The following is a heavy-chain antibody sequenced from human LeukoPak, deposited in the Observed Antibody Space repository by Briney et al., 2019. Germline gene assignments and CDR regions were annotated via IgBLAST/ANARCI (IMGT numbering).Heavy chain of an antibody. CDR3: ARERWRSGSYHDAFDI. D-gene: IGHD1-26*01. J-gene: IGHJ3*02. CDR2: IRDKANSYST. V-gene: IGHV3-72*01. Sequence: GGSLRLSCAASGFTFSDHYMQWARQAPGKGLEWVGRIRDKANSYSTEYAASVKGRFTISRDDSEKSMYLQMNSLRTEDTAVYYCARERWRSGSYHDAFDIWGQGTLVTVSS. CDR1: GFTFSDHY.